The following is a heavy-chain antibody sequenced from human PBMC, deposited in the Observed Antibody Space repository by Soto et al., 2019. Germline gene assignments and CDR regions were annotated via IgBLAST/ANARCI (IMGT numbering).Heavy chain of an antibody. CDR1: GFTFSSYG. CDR3: ARGYDSSGYYYSRAGLEYYYGMDV. D-gene: IGHD3-22*01. V-gene: IGHV3-30*03. Sequence: GGSLRLSCAASGFTFSSYGMHWVRQAPGKGLEWVAVISYDGSNKYYADSVKGRFTISRDNSKNTLYLQMNSLRAEDTAVYYRARGYDSSGYYYSRAGLEYYYGMDVWGQGTTVTVSS. CDR2: ISYDGSNK. J-gene: IGHJ6*02.